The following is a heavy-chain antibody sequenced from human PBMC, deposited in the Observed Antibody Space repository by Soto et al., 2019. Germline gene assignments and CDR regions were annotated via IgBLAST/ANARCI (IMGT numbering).Heavy chain of an antibody. CDR1: GFTFSKYA. J-gene: IGHJ4*02. CDR2: ISGSGGTT. Sequence: EVQLLESGGGLVQPGGSLRLSCAASGFTFSKYALIWVRQAPGKGLEWVSAISGSGGTTHYADSVKGRVTISRDNSKDKVLLQMNSLRAEDTAVYSCAKEYYDRSGSPLAFDYWGQGTLVTVSS. V-gene: IGHV3-23*01. CDR3: AKEYYDRSGSPLAFDY. D-gene: IGHD3-22*01.